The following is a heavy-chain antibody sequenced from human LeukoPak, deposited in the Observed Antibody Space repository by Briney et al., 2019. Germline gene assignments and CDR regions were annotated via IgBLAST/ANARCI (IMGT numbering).Heavy chain of an antibody. J-gene: IGHJ4*02. Sequence: PSETLSLTCTVSGGSISSSSYYWGWIRQPPGKGLEWIGSIYYSGSTYYNPSLKSRVTISVDTSKNQFSLKLSSVTAADTAVYYCARERGGYDSSGYGYWGQGTLVTVSS. D-gene: IGHD3-22*01. V-gene: IGHV4-39*07. CDR1: GGSISSSSYY. CDR3: ARERGGYDSSGYGY. CDR2: IYYSGST.